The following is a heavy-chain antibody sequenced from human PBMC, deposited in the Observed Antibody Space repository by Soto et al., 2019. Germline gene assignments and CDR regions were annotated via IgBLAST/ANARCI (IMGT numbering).Heavy chain of an antibody. Sequence: EVQLVESGGGLVQPGGSLRLSCAASGFTFETSWLTRVRQAPGKGLEWVANIKQDGSEKYYVDSGKGRFTISRDNAKNSLYLQMNSLRVEDTAVYFCVRERISSWGQGTLVTVSS. D-gene: IGHD2-15*01. J-gene: IGHJ4*02. CDR2: IKQDGSEK. CDR3: VRERISS. CDR1: GFTFETSW. V-gene: IGHV3-7*01.